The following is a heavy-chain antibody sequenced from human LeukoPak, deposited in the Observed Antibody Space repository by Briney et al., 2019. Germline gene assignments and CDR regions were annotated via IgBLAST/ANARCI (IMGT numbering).Heavy chain of an antibody. Sequence: PSETLSLTCTVSGYSISSGYFWSWIRQPPGKGLEWIGYIYYSGSTNYNPSLKSRVTISVDTSKNQFSLKLSSVTAADTAVYYCARASTTVKPFDPWGQGTLVTVSS. D-gene: IGHD4-17*01. CDR2: IYYSGST. CDR1: GYSISSGYF. CDR3: ARASTTVKPFDP. V-gene: IGHV4-61*01. J-gene: IGHJ5*02.